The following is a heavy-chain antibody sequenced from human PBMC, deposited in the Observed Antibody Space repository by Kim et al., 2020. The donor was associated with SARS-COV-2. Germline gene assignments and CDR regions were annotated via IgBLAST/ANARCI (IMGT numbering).Heavy chain of an antibody. CDR2: NYYSGST. CDR1: GGSISTSSYY. V-gene: IGHV4-39*01. Sequence: SETLSLTCTVSGGSISTSSYYWGWNRQPPGKGLEWIVSNYYSGSTYSNPSLKSRVTISVDPNKNRFSLKLSSVTAADTDVYYCASKIQYSGSVDAFGIWGQGT. D-gene: IGHD1-26*01. J-gene: IGHJ3*02. CDR3: ASKIQYSGSVDAFGI.